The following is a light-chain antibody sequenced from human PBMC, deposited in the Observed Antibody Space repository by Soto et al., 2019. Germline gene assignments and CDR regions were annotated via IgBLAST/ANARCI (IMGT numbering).Light chain of an antibody. CDR3: SSYTSSTPVV. J-gene: IGLJ2*01. CDR1: SSDVGAYNY. Sequence: QSALTQPASVSGSPGQSITISCTGTSSDVGAYNYVSWYQQHPGKAPKLMIYDVSNRPSGVSNRFSGSKSGNAASLTISGLQAEDEADYYCSSYTSSTPVVFGGGTKLTVL. CDR2: DVS. V-gene: IGLV2-14*01.